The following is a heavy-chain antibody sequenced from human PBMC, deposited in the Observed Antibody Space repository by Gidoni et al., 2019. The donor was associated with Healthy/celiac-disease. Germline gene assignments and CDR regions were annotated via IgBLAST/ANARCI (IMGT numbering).Heavy chain of an antibody. CDR1: GFTFSSYS. Sequence: EVQLVESGGGLVKPGGSLRLSCAASGFTFSSYSMNWVRQAPGKGLEWVSSISSSSSYIYYADSMKGLFTISRDNAKNSLYLQRNSLRAEDTAVYYCARGLRGAFDIWGQGTMVTVSS. V-gene: IGHV3-21*01. J-gene: IGHJ3*02. CDR3: ARGLRGAFDI. CDR2: ISSSSSYI.